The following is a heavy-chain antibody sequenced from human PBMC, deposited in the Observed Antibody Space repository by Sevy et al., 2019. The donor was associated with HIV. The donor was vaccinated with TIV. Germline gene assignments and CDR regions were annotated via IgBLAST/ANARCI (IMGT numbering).Heavy chain of an antibody. CDR2: IYITGDS. Sequence: SETLSLTCTVSGGSINNYYWSWIRQPAGKGLEWIGRIYITGDSNYNPSLNSRVTMSVDTSKNQFSLKLKSVTAADTAAYYCARDLVPGVSEGDDAFDIWGQGTMVTVSS. CDR1: GGSINNYY. J-gene: IGHJ3*02. CDR3: ARDLVPGVSEGDDAFDI. V-gene: IGHV4-4*07. D-gene: IGHD2-21*02.